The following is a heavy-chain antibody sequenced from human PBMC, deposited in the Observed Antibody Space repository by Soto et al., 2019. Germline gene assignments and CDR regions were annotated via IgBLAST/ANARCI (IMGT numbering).Heavy chain of an antibody. Sequence: GGSLRLSCAASGFTFSDYYMSWIRQAPGKGLEWVSYITRSGTTTYYIDSVKGRFAISRDNAKNSLYLQMNSLRADDTAVYYCARYVAGGSLSQDFDYWGQGALVTVSS. J-gene: IGHJ4*02. D-gene: IGHD2-15*01. CDR2: ITRSGTTT. CDR3: ARYVAGGSLSQDFDY. V-gene: IGHV3-11*01. CDR1: GFTFSDYY.